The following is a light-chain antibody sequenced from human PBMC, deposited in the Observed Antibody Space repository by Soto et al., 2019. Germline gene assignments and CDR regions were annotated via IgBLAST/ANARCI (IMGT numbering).Light chain of an antibody. CDR2: GAS. J-gene: IGKJ1*01. CDR1: QSVSNNY. Sequence: EIVLTQSPGTLSLSPGERATLSCRASQSVSNNYLAWYQQIPGQSPRLLIYGASNRATGIPDRFSGSGSGTAFTLTLRRLEPDDFAVYYCQQYGSSGTFGQGTEVEIK. V-gene: IGKV3-20*01. CDR3: QQYGSSGT.